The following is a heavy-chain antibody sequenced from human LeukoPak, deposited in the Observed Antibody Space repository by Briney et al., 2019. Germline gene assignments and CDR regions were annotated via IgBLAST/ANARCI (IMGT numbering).Heavy chain of an antibody. CDR1: GFTFSSYW. CDR2: IKQDGSEK. J-gene: IGHJ4*02. Sequence: GGSLRLSCAASGFTFSSYWMSWVRQAPGKGLEWVANIKQDGSEKYYVDSVKGRFTISRDNAKNSLYLQMNSLRAEDTAVYYCARSPPPYYYGSGSSVNYFDYWGQGTLVTVSS. V-gene: IGHV3-7*01. CDR3: ARSPPPYYYGSGSSVNYFDY. D-gene: IGHD3-10*01.